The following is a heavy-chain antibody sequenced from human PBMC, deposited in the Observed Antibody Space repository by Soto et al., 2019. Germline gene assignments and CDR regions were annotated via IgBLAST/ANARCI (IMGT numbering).Heavy chain of an antibody. CDR1: GFTFSSYA. CDR2: ISYDGSNK. D-gene: IGHD3-22*01. V-gene: IGHV3-30-3*01. Sequence: SLRLSCAASGFTFSSYAMHWVRQAPGKGLEWVAVISYDGSNKYYADSVKGRFTISRDNSKNTLYLQMNSLRAEDTAVYYCARDANYYDSRGPVLYWGQGTLVTVSS. CDR3: ARDANYYDSRGPVLY. J-gene: IGHJ4*02.